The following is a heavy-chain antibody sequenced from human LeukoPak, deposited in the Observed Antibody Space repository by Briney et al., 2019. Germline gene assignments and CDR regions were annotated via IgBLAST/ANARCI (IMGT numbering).Heavy chain of an antibody. CDR3: AKDAQDSSSWFQIDY. Sequence: GGSLRLSCAASGFTFDDYAMHWVRQAPGKGLEWVSGISWNSGSIGYADSVKGRFTISGVNAKNSLYLQMNSLRAEDTALYYCAKDAQDSSSWFQIDYWGQGTLVTVSS. J-gene: IGHJ4*02. CDR1: GFTFDDYA. D-gene: IGHD6-13*01. CDR2: ISWNSGSI. V-gene: IGHV3-9*01.